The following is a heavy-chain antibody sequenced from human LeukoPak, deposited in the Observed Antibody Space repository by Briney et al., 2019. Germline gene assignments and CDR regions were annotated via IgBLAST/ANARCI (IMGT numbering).Heavy chain of an antibody. D-gene: IGHD6-13*01. CDR1: GYSFSTYW. Sequence: GESLKISCKGSGYSFSTYWIGWVRQVPGKGLEWMGIIYPGDSDTRYSPSFRGQVTISVDKSISTAYLQWSSLEASDAAMYYCARRISSWYFDYWGQGTLVTVSS. J-gene: IGHJ4*02. CDR3: ARRISSWYFDY. CDR2: IYPGDSDT. V-gene: IGHV5-51*01.